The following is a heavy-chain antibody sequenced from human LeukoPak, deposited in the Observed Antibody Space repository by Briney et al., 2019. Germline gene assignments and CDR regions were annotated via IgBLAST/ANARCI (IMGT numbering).Heavy chain of an antibody. CDR3: AKDPTYYDFWSGYLHYYYYMDV. CDR2: IRYDGSNK. D-gene: IGHD3-3*01. CDR1: GFTFSSYG. J-gene: IGHJ6*03. Sequence: GGSLRLSCAASGFTFSSYGMHWVRQAPGKGLEWVAFIRYDGSNKYYADSVKGRFTISRDNSKNTLYLQMNSLRAEDTAMYYCAKDPTYYDFWSGYLHYYYYMDVWGKGTTVTVSS. V-gene: IGHV3-30*02.